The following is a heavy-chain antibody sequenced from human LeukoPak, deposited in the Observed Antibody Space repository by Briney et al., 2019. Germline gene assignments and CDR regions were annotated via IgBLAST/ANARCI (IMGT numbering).Heavy chain of an antibody. V-gene: IGHV3-74*01. CDR1: GFTFSSHW. CDR3: ARDRIVGATSVDGFDI. J-gene: IGHJ3*02. D-gene: IGHD1-26*01. Sequence: GGSLRLSCAASGFTFSSHWMHWVRQVPGRGLVSVSRINSDGSSATYTDSVKGRFTISRDNARNTLYLQMNSLRAEDTAVYYCARDRIVGATSVDGFDIWGQGTMVTVSS. CDR2: INSDGSSA.